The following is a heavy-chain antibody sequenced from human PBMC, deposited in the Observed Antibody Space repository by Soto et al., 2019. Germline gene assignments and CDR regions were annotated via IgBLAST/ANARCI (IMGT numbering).Heavy chain of an antibody. CDR2: INPNSGGT. Sequence: QVQLVQSGAEVKKPGASVKVSCKASGYTFTGYYMHWVRQAPGQGLEWMGWINPNSGGTNYAQKFQGWVTMTRDTSISTAYIELSRLRSDDMAVYYCATGYDSSGYYFSLFDYWGQGTLVTVSS. D-gene: IGHD3-22*01. CDR1: GYTFTGYY. CDR3: ATGYDSSGYYFSLFDY. J-gene: IGHJ4*02. V-gene: IGHV1-2*04.